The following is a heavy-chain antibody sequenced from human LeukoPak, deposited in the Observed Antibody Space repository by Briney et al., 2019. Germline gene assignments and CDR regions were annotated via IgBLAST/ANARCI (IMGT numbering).Heavy chain of an antibody. V-gene: IGHV1-46*03. Sequence: ASVKVSCKASGYTFTTYYMHWVRQAPGQGLEWMGFINPSGGSTSYAQKFQGRVTMTRDTSTSTVYMELSSLRSEDTAVYYCARNVGSGLDYWGQGTLVIASS. D-gene: IGHD3-10*01. J-gene: IGHJ4*02. CDR1: GYTFTTYY. CDR3: ARNVGSGLDY. CDR2: INPSGGST.